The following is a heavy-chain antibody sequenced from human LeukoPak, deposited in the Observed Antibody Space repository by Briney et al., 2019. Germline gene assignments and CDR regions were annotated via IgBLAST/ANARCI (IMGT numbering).Heavy chain of an antibody. Sequence: SVKVSCKASGGTFSSYAISWVRQAPGQGLEWMGRIIPTLGIANYAQKFQGRVTITADKSTSTAYMELSSLRSEDTAVYYCARGPEDYDILTGYLYWGQGTLVTVSS. D-gene: IGHD3-9*01. CDR3: ARGPEDYDILTGYLY. CDR2: IIPTLGIA. CDR1: GGTFSSYA. J-gene: IGHJ4*02. V-gene: IGHV1-69*04.